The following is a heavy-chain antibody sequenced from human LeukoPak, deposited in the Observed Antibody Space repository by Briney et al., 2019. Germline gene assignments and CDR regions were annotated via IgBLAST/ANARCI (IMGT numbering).Heavy chain of an antibody. CDR3: ARELSIVVVVAGSYNWFDP. CDR2: INPNSGGT. CDR1: GYTFTGYY. J-gene: IGHJ5*02. V-gene: IGHV1-2*02. Sequence: VASVKVSCKASGYTFTGYYMHWVRQAPGQGLEGMGWINPNSGGTNYAQKFQGRVTMTRDTSISTAYMELSRLRSDDTAVYYCARELSIVVVVAGSYNWFDPWGQGTLVTVSS. D-gene: IGHD2-15*01.